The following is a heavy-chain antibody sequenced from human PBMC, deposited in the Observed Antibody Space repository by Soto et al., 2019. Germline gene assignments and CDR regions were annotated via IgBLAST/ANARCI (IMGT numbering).Heavy chain of an antibody. Sequence: QRLEWMGGIIAYIGTANYAQKFQGRVTITADESTSTAYMELSSLRSEDTAVYYCASSQYYYDSSGYYYVGQFDYWGQGTLVTVSS. J-gene: IGHJ4*02. CDR2: IIAYIGTA. D-gene: IGHD3-22*01. CDR3: ASSQYYYDSSGYYYVGQFDY. V-gene: IGHV1-69*01.